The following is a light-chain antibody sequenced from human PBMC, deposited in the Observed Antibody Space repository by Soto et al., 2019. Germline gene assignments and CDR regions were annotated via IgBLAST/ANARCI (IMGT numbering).Light chain of an antibody. CDR1: STDVGGYNY. CDR3: GSYASTDTPFV. CDR2: EVS. Sequence: QSALAQPSSVSGSPGQSITIPCTGTSTDVGGYNYVSWYQHHPCKGPKLIIYEVSNRPSGVSDRFSGSKSGNKASLIISNLEAEDESDYYCGSYASTDTPFVFGTGTKVTVL. J-gene: IGLJ1*01. V-gene: IGLV2-14*01.